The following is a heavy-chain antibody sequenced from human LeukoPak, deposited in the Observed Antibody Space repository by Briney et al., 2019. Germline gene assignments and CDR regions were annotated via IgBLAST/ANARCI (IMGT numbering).Heavy chain of an antibody. CDR2: ISYDGSNK. V-gene: IGHV3-30-3*01. D-gene: IGHD1-7*01. J-gene: IGHJ4*02. Sequence: PGGSLRLSCAASGFTFSSYAMHWVRQAPGKGLEWVAVISYDGSNKYYADSVKGRFTISRDNSKNTLYLQMNSLRAEDTAVYYRARMNYISSGWGAPFDYWGQGTLVTVSS. CDR3: ARMNYISSGWGAPFDY. CDR1: GFTFSSYA.